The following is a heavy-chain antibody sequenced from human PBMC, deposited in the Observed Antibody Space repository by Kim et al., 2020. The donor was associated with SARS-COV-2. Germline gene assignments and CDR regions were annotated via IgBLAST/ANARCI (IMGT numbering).Heavy chain of an antibody. CDR1: GFTFSSYA. CDR3: ARAHSGSYWSWFDP. J-gene: IGHJ5*02. D-gene: IGHD1-26*01. CDR2: ISYDGSNK. V-gene: IGHV3-30-3*01. Sequence: GGSLRLSCAASGFTFSSYAMHWVRQAPGKGLEWVAVISYDGSNKYYADSVKGRFTISRDNSKNTLYLQMNSLRAEDTAVYYWARAHSGSYWSWFDPWGQGTLVTVSS.